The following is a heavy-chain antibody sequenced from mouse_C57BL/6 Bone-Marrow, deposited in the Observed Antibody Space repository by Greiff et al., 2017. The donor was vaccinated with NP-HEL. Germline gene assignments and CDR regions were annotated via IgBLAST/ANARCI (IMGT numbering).Heavy chain of an antibody. D-gene: IGHD2-5*01. CDR3: ARDYSNYGEFAY. CDR2: IYPGDGDT. Sequence: VQLQESGAELVKPGASVKISCKASGYAFSSYWMNWVKQRPGKGLEWIGQIYPGDGDTNYNGKFKGKATLTADKSSSTAYMQLSSLTSEDSAVYFCARDYSNYGEFAYWGQGTLVTVSA. CDR1: GYAFSSYW. J-gene: IGHJ3*01. V-gene: IGHV1-80*01.